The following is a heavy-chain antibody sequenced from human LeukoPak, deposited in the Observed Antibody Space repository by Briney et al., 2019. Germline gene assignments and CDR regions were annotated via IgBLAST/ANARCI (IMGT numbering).Heavy chain of an antibody. Sequence: ASETLSLTCAVSGGSISSSNWWSWVRQPPGKGLEWIGEIYHSGSTNYNPSLKSRVTISVDKSKNQFSLKLSSVTAADTAVYYCARDPGTRLNWFDPWGQGTLVTVSS. CDR1: GGSISSSNW. J-gene: IGHJ5*02. CDR3: ARDPGTRLNWFDP. V-gene: IGHV4-4*02. D-gene: IGHD1-7*01. CDR2: IYHSGST.